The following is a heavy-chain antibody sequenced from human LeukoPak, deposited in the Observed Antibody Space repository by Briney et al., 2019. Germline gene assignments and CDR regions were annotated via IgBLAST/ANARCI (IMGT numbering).Heavy chain of an antibody. CDR2: ISWDGGST. Sequence: GGSLRLSCAASGFTFDDYAMHWVRQAPGKGLEWVSLISWDGGSTYYTGSVKGRFTISRDNSKNSLYLQMNSLRPEDTALYYCAKDVRGSTSWYGLDYWGQGTLVTVSS. V-gene: IGHV3-43D*03. J-gene: IGHJ4*02. CDR1: GFTFDDYA. CDR3: AKDVRGSTSWYGLDY. D-gene: IGHD6-13*01.